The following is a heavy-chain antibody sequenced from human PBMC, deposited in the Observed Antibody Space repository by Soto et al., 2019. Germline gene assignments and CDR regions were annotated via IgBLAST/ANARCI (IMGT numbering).Heavy chain of an antibody. V-gene: IGHV4-34*12. D-gene: IGHD2-2*01. Sequence: SETLSLTCTVSGGSISSYYWSWIRQPPGKGLEWIGEIIHTGSTNYNPSLKSRVTMSIDTSKKEISLKLSSVTAADTAVYYCARVGQPPSDYWGQGTLVTV. CDR2: IIHTGST. CDR1: GGSISSYY. J-gene: IGHJ4*02. CDR3: ARVGQPPSDY.